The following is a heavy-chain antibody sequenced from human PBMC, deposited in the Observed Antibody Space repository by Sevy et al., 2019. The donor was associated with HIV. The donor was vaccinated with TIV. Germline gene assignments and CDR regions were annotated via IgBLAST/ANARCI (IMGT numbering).Heavy chain of an antibody. J-gene: IGHJ1*01. CDR1: GGSMRSSDYY. Sequence: SETLSLTCTVSGGSMRSSDYYWGWIRQPPGKGPEWIGNFNSSGRTFYNPSLNSRVTISVDTSKNQFSLKLTSVTATDTAVYFCAALPDCSADCYDLPGRYFQHWGQGTLVTVSS. D-gene: IGHD2-21*01. V-gene: IGHV4-39*01. CDR2: FNSSGRT. CDR3: AALPDCSADCYDLPGRYFQH.